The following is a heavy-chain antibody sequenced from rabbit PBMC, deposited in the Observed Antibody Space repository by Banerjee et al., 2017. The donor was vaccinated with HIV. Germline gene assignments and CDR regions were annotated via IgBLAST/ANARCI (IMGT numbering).Heavy chain of an antibody. D-gene: IGHD2-1*01. Sequence: QQLEEAGGGLVKPGASLTLTCTASGFSFSRPYYMYWVRQAPGKGLEWIGTIYAGSSGSAYYASWVNGRFTISKTSSTTVTLQMTSLTAADTATYFCARLGGDDGEFALWGPGTLVTVS. CDR1: GFSFSRPYY. CDR3: ARLGGDDGEFAL. CDR2: IYAGSSGSA. J-gene: IGHJ4*01. V-gene: IGHV1S40*01.